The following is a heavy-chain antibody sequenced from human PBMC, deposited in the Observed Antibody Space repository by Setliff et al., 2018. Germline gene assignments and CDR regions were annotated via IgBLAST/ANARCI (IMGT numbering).Heavy chain of an antibody. D-gene: IGHD3-16*01. CDR1: GYSFTSYW. J-gene: IGHJ5*02. CDR3: ARQTGSGDDAFEGRVVVGASTMIDFPNPLQPLP. CDR2: IYPGDSDT. V-gene: IGHV5-51*01. Sequence: PGESLKISCKGSGYSFTSYWIGWVRQMPGKGLEWMGIIYPGDSDTRYSPSFQGQVTISADKSISTAYLQWSSLKASDTAMYYCARQTGSGDDAFEGRVVVGASTMIDFPNPLQPLPWG.